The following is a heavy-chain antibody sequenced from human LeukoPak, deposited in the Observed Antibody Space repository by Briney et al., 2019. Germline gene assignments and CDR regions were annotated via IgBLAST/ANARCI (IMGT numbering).Heavy chain of an antibody. Sequence: GGSLRLSCEASGFTFSSYSMNWVRQAPGKGLEWVSSISSTSSYIYYADSVKSRFTISRDNAKNSLYLQMNSLRAEDTAVYYCARSSGWYHRGPDYYYYYMDVWGKGTTVTVS. CDR3: ARSSGWYHRGPDYYYYYMDV. CDR2: ISSTSSYI. D-gene: IGHD6-19*01. J-gene: IGHJ6*03. CDR1: GFTFSSYS. V-gene: IGHV3-21*01.